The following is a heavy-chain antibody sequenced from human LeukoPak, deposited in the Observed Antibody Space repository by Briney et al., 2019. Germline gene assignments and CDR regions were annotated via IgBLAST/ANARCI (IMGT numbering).Heavy chain of an antibody. Sequence: PSETQSLTCTVSRGSISSHYWSWIRQPPGKGLEWIGYVENYGRTECIPSLQSRVTLSVDTSKNQFSLKLNSVTAADTAVYYCARGVFGAYFDLWGQGTLVTVSS. J-gene: IGHJ4*02. CDR1: RGSISSHY. CDR2: VENYGRT. V-gene: IGHV4-59*11. CDR3: ARGVFGAYFDL. D-gene: IGHD3-10*01.